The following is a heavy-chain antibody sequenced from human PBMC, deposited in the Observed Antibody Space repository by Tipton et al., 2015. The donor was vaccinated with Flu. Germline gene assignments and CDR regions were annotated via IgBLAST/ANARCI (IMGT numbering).Heavy chain of an antibody. CDR2: IHTSGST. D-gene: IGHD3-22*01. Sequence: SLTCTVSGGSISSGSYYWSWIRQPAGKGLEWIGRIHTSGSTNYNPSLKSRVTISVDTSKNQFSLKLSSVTAADTAVYYCARGVIYYDSSGPITDAFDIWGQGTMVTVSS. V-gene: IGHV4-61*02. CDR1: GGSISSGSYY. CDR3: ARGVIYYDSSGPITDAFDI. J-gene: IGHJ3*02.